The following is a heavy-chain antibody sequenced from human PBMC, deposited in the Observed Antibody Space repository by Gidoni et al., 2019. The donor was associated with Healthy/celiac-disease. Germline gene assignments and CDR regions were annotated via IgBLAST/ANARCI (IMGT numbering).Heavy chain of an antibody. J-gene: IGHJ4*02. Sequence: EVQLVESGGGLVQPGGSLRLSCAAPGFTFSSYAMSWVRQAPGKGLEWVSAISGSGGSTYYADSVKGRFTISRDNSKNTLYLQMNSLRAEDTAVYYCAKDSRLERITMIVVVISFFDYWGQGTLVTVSS. CDR3: AKDSRLERITMIVVVISFFDY. V-gene: IGHV3-23*04. CDR1: GFTFSSYA. CDR2: ISGSGGST. D-gene: IGHD3-22*01.